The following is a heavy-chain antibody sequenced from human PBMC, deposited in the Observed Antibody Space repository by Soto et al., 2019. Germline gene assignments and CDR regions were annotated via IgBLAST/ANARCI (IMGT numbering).Heavy chain of an antibody. CDR2: ISAYNGNT. J-gene: IGHJ4*02. CDR1: GYTFASYG. Sequence: SVKGSCKASGYTFASYGISWVRQAPGQGLEWMGWISAYNGNTNYAQKLQGRVTMTTDTSTSTAYMELRRLRSDDTAVYYCARDEYCGGDCYGYYFDYWGQGTLVTVSS. V-gene: IGHV1-18*04. D-gene: IGHD2-21*02. CDR3: ARDEYCGGDCYGYYFDY.